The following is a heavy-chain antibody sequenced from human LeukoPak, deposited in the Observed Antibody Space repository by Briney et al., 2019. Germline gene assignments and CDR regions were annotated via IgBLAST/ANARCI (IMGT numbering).Heavy chain of an antibody. D-gene: IGHD3/OR15-3a*01. V-gene: IGHV3-23*01. J-gene: IGHJ4*02. CDR1: GFTFSSYA. CDR3: AKDKEGTVADYFDC. Sequence: GGSLRLSCAASGFTFSSYAMTWVRQAPGKGLERVSEISGSGDTTYYADSVKGRFTISRDNSKNTLYLQMNSLRAEDTALYYCAKDKEGTVADYFDCWGQGALVTVFS. CDR2: ISGSGDTT.